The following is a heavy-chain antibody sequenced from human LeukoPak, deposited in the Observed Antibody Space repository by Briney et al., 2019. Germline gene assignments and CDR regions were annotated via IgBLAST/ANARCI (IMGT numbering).Heavy chain of an antibody. J-gene: IGHJ4*02. CDR1: GFTFSDYG. CDR3: ARDQAGTTNAIDY. V-gene: IGHV3-33*01. CDR2: IWYDGSNK. Sequence: GGSLRLSCAASGFTFSDYGMYWVRQAPGKGLEWVAVIWYDGSNKYYADSVKGRFTISRDNAKNTLYLQMNSLRAEDAAVYYCARDQAGTTNAIDYWGQGTLVTVPS. D-gene: IGHD1/OR15-1a*01.